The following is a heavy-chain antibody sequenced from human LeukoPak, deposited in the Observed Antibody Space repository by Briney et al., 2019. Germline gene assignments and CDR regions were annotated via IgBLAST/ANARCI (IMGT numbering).Heavy chain of an antibody. Sequence: GRPLRLSCAASGFTFSSYGMHWVRQAPGKGLEWVAVISYDGSNKYYADSVKGRFTISRDNSKNTLYLQMNSLRAEDTAVYYCAKDQGDSSGTYYYYYGMDVWGQGTTVTVSS. CDR3: AKDQGDSSGTYYYYYGMDV. D-gene: IGHD3-22*01. CDR2: ISYDGSNK. CDR1: GFTFSSYG. J-gene: IGHJ6*02. V-gene: IGHV3-30*18.